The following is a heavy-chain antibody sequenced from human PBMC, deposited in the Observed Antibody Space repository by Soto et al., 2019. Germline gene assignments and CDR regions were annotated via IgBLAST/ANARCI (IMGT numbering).Heavy chain of an antibody. J-gene: IGHJ5*02. CDR1: GDSVSSNSAA. Sequence: SQTLSLTCAISGDSVSSNSAAWNWIRQSPSRGLEWLGRTYYRSKWYNDYAVSVKSRITINPDTSKNQFSLQLNSVTPEDMAVYYCAREIGFVVVPAARFDPWGQGTLVTVSS. CDR3: AREIGFVVVPAARFDP. V-gene: IGHV6-1*01. CDR2: TYYRSKWYN. D-gene: IGHD2-2*01.